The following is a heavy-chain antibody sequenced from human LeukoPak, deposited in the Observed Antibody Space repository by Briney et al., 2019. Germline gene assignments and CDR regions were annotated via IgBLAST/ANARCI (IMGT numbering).Heavy chain of an antibody. Sequence: PGGSLRLSCAASGFTFSTYGMHWVRQPPGKGLEWVALIWFDGSKRYYGDSLKGRFTVSRDNSKNTLYLQVDSLRAEDTAVYYCARCTDGSCVFDYWGQGTLVTVSS. D-gene: IGHD2-8*01. CDR2: IWFDGSKR. J-gene: IGHJ4*02. CDR1: GFTFSTYG. CDR3: ARCTDGSCVFDY. V-gene: IGHV3-33*01.